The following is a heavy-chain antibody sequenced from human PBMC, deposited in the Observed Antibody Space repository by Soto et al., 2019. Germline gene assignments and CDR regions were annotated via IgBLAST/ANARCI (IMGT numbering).Heavy chain of an antibody. J-gene: IGHJ4*02. CDR1: GFTFRTYG. CDR3: ARDFKKGSYLDY. V-gene: IGHV3-33*01. CDR2: IWFDENNK. Sequence: LSCAASGFTFRTYGFHWVRQAPGKGLEWLALIWFDENNKNYADSVKGRFTISRDNSQNTLYLQINSLRAEDTAVYYCARDFKKGSYLDYWGQGTLVTVSS. D-gene: IGHD3-10*01.